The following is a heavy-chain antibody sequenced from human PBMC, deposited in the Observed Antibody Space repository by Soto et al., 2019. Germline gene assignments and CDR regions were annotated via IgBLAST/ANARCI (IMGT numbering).Heavy chain of an antibody. CDR2: ISAYNGNT. CDR3: ARENIVLMVYATTWFDP. D-gene: IGHD2-8*01. J-gene: IGHJ5*02. Sequence: VKVSCKASGYTFTSYGISWVRQAPGQGLEWMGWISAYNGNTNYAQKLQGRVTMTTDTSTSTAYMELRSLRSDDTAVYYCARENIVLMVYATTWFDPWGQGTLVTVSS. V-gene: IGHV1-18*01. CDR1: GYTFTSYG.